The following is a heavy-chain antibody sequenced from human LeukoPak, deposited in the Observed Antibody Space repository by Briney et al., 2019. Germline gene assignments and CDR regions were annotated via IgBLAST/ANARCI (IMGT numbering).Heavy chain of an antibody. V-gene: IGHV1-2*02. D-gene: IGHD6-13*01. CDR2: INPNSGGT. J-gene: IGHJ5*02. CDR3: ARGGGSSWYSYFSWFDP. CDR1: GYTFTGYY. Sequence: GASVKVSCKASGYTFTGYYMHWVRQAPGQGLEWMGWINPNSGGTNYAQKLQGRVTMTRDTSISTAYMELSRLRSDDTAVYYCARGGGSSWYSYFSWFDPWGQGTLVTVSS.